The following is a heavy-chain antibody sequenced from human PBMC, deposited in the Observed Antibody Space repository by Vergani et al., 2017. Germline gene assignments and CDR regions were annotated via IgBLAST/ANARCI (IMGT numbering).Heavy chain of an antibody. CDR1: GGSIRSTFYY. J-gene: IGHJ6*03. D-gene: IGHD6-13*01. V-gene: IGHV4-39*01. CDR2: IYYSGST. Sequence: QLQLQESDPGLVKPWETLTLTCTVSGGSIRSTFYYWGWIRQPPGKGLEWIGTIYYSGSTYYNPSLKSRVTISVDTSKNQFSLKLNSVTAADTAVYYCARHKEQLVPGNYYYYYYMDVWGKGTTVTVSS. CDR3: ARHKEQLVPGNYYYYYYMDV.